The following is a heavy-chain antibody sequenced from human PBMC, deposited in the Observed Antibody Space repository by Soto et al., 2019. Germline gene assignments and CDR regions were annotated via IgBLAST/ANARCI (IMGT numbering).Heavy chain of an antibody. Sequence: SETLSLTCAVYGGSFSGYYWSWIRQPPGKGLEWIGEINHSGSTNYNPSLKSRVTISVDTSKNQFSLKLSSVTAADTAVYYCARERLSPYVSGSYYSKSISYYYYGMDVWGQGTTVTVSS. J-gene: IGHJ6*02. CDR1: GGSFSGYY. V-gene: IGHV4-34*01. D-gene: IGHD3-10*01. CDR2: INHSGST. CDR3: ARERLSPYVSGSYYSKSISYYYYGMDV.